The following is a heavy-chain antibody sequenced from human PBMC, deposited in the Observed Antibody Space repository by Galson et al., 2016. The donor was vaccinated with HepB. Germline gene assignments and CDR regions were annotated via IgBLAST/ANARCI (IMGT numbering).Heavy chain of an antibody. Sequence: CAISGDSVSSNSAAWNWIRQSPSRGLEWLGRTYYRSKWSNDYAVSMKGRITIKPDTSKNKFSLQLSPLSPEDTAMYYCARSRIVGGVDGLDVWGQGSMVTVSS. CDR3: ARSRIVGGVDGLDV. D-gene: IGHD3-22*01. V-gene: IGHV6-1*01. J-gene: IGHJ3*01. CDR1: GDSVSSNSAA. CDR2: TYYRSKWSN.